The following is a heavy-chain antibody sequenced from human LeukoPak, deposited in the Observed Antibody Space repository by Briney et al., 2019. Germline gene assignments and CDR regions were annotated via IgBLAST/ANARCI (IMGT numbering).Heavy chain of an antibody. CDR2: ISGSGGST. CDR3: AKAYSSGWTYFDY. CDR1: GFTFTSYV. J-gene: IGHJ4*02. V-gene: IGHV3-23*01. Sequence: TGGSLRLSCAVSGFTFTSYVISWVRQAPGKGLDWVSSISGSGGSTYYADSVKGRFTISRDNSKNTLYLQMNTLTADDTAMYYCAKAYSSGWTYFDYWGQGALVTVSS. D-gene: IGHD6-25*01.